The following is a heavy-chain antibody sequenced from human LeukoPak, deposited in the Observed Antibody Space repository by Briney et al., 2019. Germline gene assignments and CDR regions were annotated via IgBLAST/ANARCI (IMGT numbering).Heavy chain of an antibody. Sequence: GGSLRLSCAASGFTFSSYSMNWVRQAPGKGLEWVSSIGSSSSYIYYADSVKGRFTISRDNAKNSLYLQMNSLRAEDTAVYYCATQGYSSSSLDYWGQGTLVTVSS. CDR3: ATQGYSSSSLDY. V-gene: IGHV3-21*01. CDR2: IGSSSSYI. D-gene: IGHD6-13*01. J-gene: IGHJ4*02. CDR1: GFTFSSYS.